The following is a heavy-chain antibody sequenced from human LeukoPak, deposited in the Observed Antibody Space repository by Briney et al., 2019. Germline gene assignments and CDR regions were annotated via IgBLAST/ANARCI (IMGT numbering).Heavy chain of an antibody. CDR1: GFTFSSYG. V-gene: IGHV3-23*01. CDR2: ISGSGGST. CDR3: AKDRGGTGYMDV. J-gene: IGHJ6*03. Sequence: SGGTLRLSCAASGFTFSSYGMSWVRQAPGKGLEWVSAISGSGGSTYYADSVKGRFTISRDNSKNTLYLQINSLRAEDTAVYYCAKDRGGTGYMDVWGKGTTVTISS. D-gene: IGHD1-26*01.